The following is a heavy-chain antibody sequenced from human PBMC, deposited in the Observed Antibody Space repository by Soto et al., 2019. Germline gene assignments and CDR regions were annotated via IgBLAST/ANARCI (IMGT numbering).Heavy chain of an antibody. V-gene: IGHV3-11*06. D-gene: IGHD6-19*01. J-gene: IGHJ5*02. CDR3: AIIAVGGIPFDP. CDR2: IGSSSNYR. CDR1: GFPFKDYY. Sequence: QVQLVESGGGLVRPGGSLRLSCAGSGFPFKDYYMSWIRQAPGKGLEWVSSIGSSSNYRHYADSVRGRFTISRDNAKNSLYLQMDSLRAEDTAVYHCAIIAVGGIPFDPWGQGTLVTVSS.